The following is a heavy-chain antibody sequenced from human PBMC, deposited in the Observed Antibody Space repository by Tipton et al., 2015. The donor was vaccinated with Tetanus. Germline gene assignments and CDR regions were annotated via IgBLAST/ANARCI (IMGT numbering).Heavy chain of an antibody. CDR2: ISNDGSNK. J-gene: IGHJ2*01. V-gene: IGHV3-30*03. CDR1: GFAFSTFG. CDR3: ARGKRFFDL. Sequence: SLRLSCAASGFAFSTFGMHWVRQAPGKGLEWVAIISNDGSNKYHADSVKGRFTISRDNSKNTLYLEMNSLRPEDTAVYYCARGKRFFDLWGRGTLVTVSS.